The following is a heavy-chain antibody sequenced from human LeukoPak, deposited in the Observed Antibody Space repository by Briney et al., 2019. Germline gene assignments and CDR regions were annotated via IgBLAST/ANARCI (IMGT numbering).Heavy chain of an antibody. CDR3: ASALDYYDSRDIDY. V-gene: IGHV3-30-3*01. Sequence: GGSLRLSYAASGFTFSSYAMHWVRQAPGKGLEWVAVISYDGSNKYYADSVKGRFTVSRDNSKNTVYLQMNSLRAEDTAVYYCASALDYYDSRDIDYWGQGTRVTVSS. D-gene: IGHD3-22*01. CDR1: GFTFSSYA. J-gene: IGHJ4*02. CDR2: ISYDGSNK.